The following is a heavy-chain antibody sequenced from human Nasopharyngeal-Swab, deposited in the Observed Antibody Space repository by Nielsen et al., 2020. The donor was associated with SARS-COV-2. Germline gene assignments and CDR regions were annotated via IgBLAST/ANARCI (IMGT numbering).Heavy chain of an antibody. Sequence: GGSLRLSCAASGFTFSNYAMSWVRRAPGKGLEWLSSIRGGGARTTYADSAKGRFTISRDNPKNTLYLQMSSLRVEDTAVYYCAAPGTRCSGDKCDMWVFDYWGQGTLVTVSS. CDR1: GFTFSNYA. J-gene: IGHJ4*02. CDR2: IRGGGART. D-gene: IGHD2-15*01. CDR3: AAPGTRCSGDKCDMWVFDY. V-gene: IGHV3-23*01.